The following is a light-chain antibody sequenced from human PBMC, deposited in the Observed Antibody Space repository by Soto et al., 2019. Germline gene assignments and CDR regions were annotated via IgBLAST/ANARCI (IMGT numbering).Light chain of an antibody. J-gene: IGLJ3*02. CDR3: AAWDDSLNGRV. V-gene: IGLV1-44*01. Sequence: QSVLTQPPSASGTPGQRVTISCSGSSSNIGSNTVSWYQQLPLSAPKLLIYSNNQRPSGVPDRFSGSKSATSASLAISGLQSEDEADDYCAAWDDSLNGRVFGGGTKLTVL. CDR2: SNN. CDR1: SSNIGSNT.